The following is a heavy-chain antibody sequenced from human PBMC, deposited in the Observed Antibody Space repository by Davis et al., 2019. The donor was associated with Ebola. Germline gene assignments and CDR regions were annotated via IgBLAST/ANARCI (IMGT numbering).Heavy chain of an antibody. V-gene: IGHV4-30-4*08. J-gene: IGHJ3*02. CDR1: GGSISSGDYY. CDR3: ARSALVRRDAFDI. D-gene: IGHD6-13*01. CDR2: IYYSGST. Sequence: LRLSCTVSGGSISSGDYYWSWIRQPPGKGLEWIGYIYYSGSTYYNPSLKSRITISVDTSKNQFSLKLSSVTAADTAVYYCARSALVRRDAFDIWGQRTMVTVSS.